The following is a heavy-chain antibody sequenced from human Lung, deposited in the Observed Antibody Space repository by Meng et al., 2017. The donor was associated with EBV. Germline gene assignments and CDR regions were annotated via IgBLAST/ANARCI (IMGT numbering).Heavy chain of an antibody. D-gene: IGHD2-2*01. V-gene: IGHV4-4*02. Sequence: QVQLQGPGPGLVKPSGTLSLTSDVSGAPISRSDLWSWVRQPPGKGLEWIGEIYHSGITNYNPSLKSRVTISVDTSKNQFSLSLNSVTAADTAVYYCARGGTSSAPFDYWGQETLVTVSS. J-gene: IGHJ4*02. CDR1: GAPISRSDL. CDR3: ARGGTSSAPFDY. CDR2: IYHSGIT.